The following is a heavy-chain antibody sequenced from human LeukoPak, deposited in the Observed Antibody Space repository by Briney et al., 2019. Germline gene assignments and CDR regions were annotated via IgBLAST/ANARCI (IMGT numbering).Heavy chain of an antibody. CDR1: GYTFTVYY. V-gene: IGHV1-2*02. J-gene: IGHJ1*01. CDR3: AREGGTVNFQH. Sequence: ASLWVSSKASGYTFTVYYLHWVRQAPGQGLGWMGWIHPNSGGINYAQKFQGRVTMTRDTSISTAYMELSRLTSDDTAVYYCAREGGTVNFQHWGQGTLVTVSS. D-gene: IGHD3-16*01. CDR2: IHPNSGGI.